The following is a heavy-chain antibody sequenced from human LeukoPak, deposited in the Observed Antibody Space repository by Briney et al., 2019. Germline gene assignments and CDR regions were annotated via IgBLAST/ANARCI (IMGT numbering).Heavy chain of an antibody. CDR3: ASLIRNFWSGYFDY. CDR2: IKQDGSEK. V-gene: IGHV3-7*01. D-gene: IGHD3-3*01. CDR1: GFTFSSYW. J-gene: IGHJ4*02. Sequence: QPGGSLRLSCAASGFTFSSYWMSWVRQAPGKGLEWVANIKQDGSEKYYLDSVKGRFTISRDNAKNSLYLQMNSLRAEDTAVYYCASLIRNFWSGYFDYWGQGTLVTVSS.